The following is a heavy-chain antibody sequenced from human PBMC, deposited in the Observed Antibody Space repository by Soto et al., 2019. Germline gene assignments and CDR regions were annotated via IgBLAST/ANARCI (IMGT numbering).Heavy chain of an antibody. CDR3: ARDRHGMDV. J-gene: IGHJ6*02. V-gene: IGHV3-13*01. Sequence: DVQLVESGGTLVQPGGSLRLSCAASGFSFSDYDMHWVRQATGKGLAWASGIGIAGDTYYTGSVKGRFTISRENTKNSLYLQMNSPWAGDTAVYYCARDRHGMDVWGQGTTVTVSS. CDR1: GFSFSDYD. CDR2: IGIAGDT.